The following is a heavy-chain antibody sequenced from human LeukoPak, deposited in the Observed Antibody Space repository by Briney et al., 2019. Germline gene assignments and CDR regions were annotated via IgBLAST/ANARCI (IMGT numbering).Heavy chain of an antibody. Sequence: GGSLRLSCAASGFTFSSYGMSWVRQAPGKGLEWVSGISGSGSGTYYADSVKGRFTISRDNSKNTLHLQMNSLRAEDTAVYYCAKLSSSWIVGYYFDYWGQGTLVTVSS. D-gene: IGHD6-13*01. CDR1: GFTFSSYG. CDR2: ISGSGSGT. J-gene: IGHJ4*02. V-gene: IGHV3-23*01. CDR3: AKLSSSWIVGYYFDY.